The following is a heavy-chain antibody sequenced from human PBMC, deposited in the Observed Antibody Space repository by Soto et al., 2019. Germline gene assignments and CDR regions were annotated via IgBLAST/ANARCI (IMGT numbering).Heavy chain of an antibody. J-gene: IGHJ3*02. V-gene: IGHV3-53*02. D-gene: IGHD2-2*01. CDR2: IYSGGST. CDR1: GFTVISNY. Sequence: EVQLVETGGGLIQSGGSLRLSCAASGFTVISNYMSWVRQAPGKGLEWVSVIYSGGSTYYADSVKGRFTISRDNSKNTVYLQMNSLRAEDTAVYYCASLYALGAFDIWGQGTMVTVSS. CDR3: ASLYALGAFDI.